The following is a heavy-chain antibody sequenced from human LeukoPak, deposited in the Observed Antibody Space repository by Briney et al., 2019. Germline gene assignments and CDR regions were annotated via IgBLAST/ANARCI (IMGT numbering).Heavy chain of an antibody. CDR2: INPSGGST. V-gene: IGHV1-46*01. J-gene: IGHJ6*02. D-gene: IGHD6-13*01. CDR1: GYTFTSYY. CDR3: ASPSSSWPLNNYYYYYGMDV. Sequence: GASVKVSCKASGYTFTSYYMHWVRQAPGQGLEWMGIINPSGGSTSYAQKFQGRVTMTRDTSTSTVYMELSSLRSEDTAVYYCASPSSSWPLNNYYYYYGMDVWGQGTTVTVSS.